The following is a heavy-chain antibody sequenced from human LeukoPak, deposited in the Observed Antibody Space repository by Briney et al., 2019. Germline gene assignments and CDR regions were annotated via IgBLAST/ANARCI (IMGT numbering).Heavy chain of an antibody. J-gene: IGHJ4*02. D-gene: IGHD7-27*01. V-gene: IGHV3-53*01. CDR2: FSSGGSI. CDR3: AKALGPSYFAS. CDR1: GFTVSNNY. Sequence: PGGSLRLSCAASGFTVSNNYMSWVRQAPGKGLEWVPTFSSGGSIWYADPVKGRFTISRDNSENTLLLQMDSLRAEDTAIYYCAKALGPSYFASWGQGTLVTVSS.